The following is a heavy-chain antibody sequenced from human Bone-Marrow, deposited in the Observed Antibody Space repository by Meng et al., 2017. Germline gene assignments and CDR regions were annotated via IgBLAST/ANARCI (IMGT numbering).Heavy chain of an antibody. Sequence: GESLKISCAASGFTFSNAWMSWVRQAPGKGLEWVGRIKSKTDGGTTDYAAPVKGRFTISTDDSKNTLYLPMNSLKTEDTAVYYCIGIFRVVAATSTGFGNFYFDYWGQGTLVTVSS. CDR2: IKSKTDGGTT. CDR1: GFTFSNAW. D-gene: IGHD2-15*01. V-gene: IGHV3-15*01. CDR3: IGIFRVVAATSTGFGNFYFDY. J-gene: IGHJ4*02.